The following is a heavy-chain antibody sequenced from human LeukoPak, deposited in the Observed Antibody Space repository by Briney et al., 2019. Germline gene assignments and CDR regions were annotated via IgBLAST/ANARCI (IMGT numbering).Heavy chain of an antibody. V-gene: IGHV4-39*07. CDR3: ARWPYYYDSSDY. CDR1: GGSISSSSYY. J-gene: IGHJ4*02. D-gene: IGHD3-22*01. Sequence: SETLSLTCTVSGGSISSSSYYWGWIRQPPGKGLEWIGSIYYSGSTYYNPSLKSRVTISVDTSKNQFSLKLSSVTAADTAVYYCARWPYYYDSSDYWGQGTLVTVSS. CDR2: IYYSGST.